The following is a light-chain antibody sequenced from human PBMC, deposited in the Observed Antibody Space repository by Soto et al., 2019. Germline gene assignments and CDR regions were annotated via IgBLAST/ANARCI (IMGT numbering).Light chain of an antibody. J-gene: IGKJ4*01. CDR1: QSVRSSH. CDR3: QQYSTSPLT. V-gene: IGKV3-20*01. Sequence: EIVFTQSPGTLSLSPGERATLSCRASQSVRSSHLAWHQQMPGQAPRLLIYGASSRATGIPDRFSGSGSGTDFTLTISRLEPEDFAVYYCQQYSTSPLTFGGGTKVDIK. CDR2: GAS.